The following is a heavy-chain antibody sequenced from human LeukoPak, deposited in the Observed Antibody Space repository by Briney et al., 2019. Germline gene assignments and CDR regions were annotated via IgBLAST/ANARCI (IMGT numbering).Heavy chain of an antibody. CDR2: IYYSGST. Sequence: SETLSLTCTVSGGSISSYYWSWIRQPPGKGLEWIGYIYYSGSTNYNPSLKSRVTISVDTSKNQFSPKLSSVTAADTAVYYCARDLAAVGGWFDPWGQGTLVTVSS. V-gene: IGHV4-59*12. CDR1: GGSISSYY. D-gene: IGHD6-13*01. J-gene: IGHJ5*02. CDR3: ARDLAAVGGWFDP.